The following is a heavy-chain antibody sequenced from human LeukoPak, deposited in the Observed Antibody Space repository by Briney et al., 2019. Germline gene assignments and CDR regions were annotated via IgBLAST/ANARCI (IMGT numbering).Heavy chain of an antibody. CDR2: IYPGDSDT. CDR3: ARQGSGYSPTYYYYMDV. J-gene: IGHJ6*03. V-gene: IGHV5-51*01. CDR1: GYSLTSYW. D-gene: IGHD5-18*01. Sequence: GESLKISCKGSGYSLTSYWIGWVRQMPGKGLEWMGIIYPGDSDTRYSPSFQGQVTISADKSISTAYLQWSSLKASDTAMYYCARQGSGYSPTYYYYMDVWGKGTTVTISS.